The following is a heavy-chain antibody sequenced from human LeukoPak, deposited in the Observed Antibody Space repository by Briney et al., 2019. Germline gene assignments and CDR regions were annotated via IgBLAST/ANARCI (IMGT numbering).Heavy chain of an antibody. D-gene: IGHD3-22*01. CDR1: GGSISSHY. CDR2: IYYSGST. J-gene: IGHJ6*03. CDR3: ARVKWDRSGYSVYYYYMDV. Sequence: SETLSLTCTVSGGSISSHYWSWIRQPPGKGLEWIGYIYYSGSTNYNPSLKSRVTISVDTSKNQFSLKLSSVTAADTAVYYCARVKWDRSGYSVYYYYMDVWGKGTTVTVSS. V-gene: IGHV4-59*11.